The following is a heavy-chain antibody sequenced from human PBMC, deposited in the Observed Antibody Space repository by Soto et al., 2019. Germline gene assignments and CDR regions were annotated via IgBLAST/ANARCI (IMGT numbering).Heavy chain of an antibody. CDR1: GITFINAW. J-gene: IGHJ4*02. Sequence: EVQLVETGGDLVKPGGCLRLSCTASGITFINAWMSWVRQVPGKGLEWVGRIKNRVDGGTADYAAPVRGRFTISRDDSKNTLFLQMNSLEVEDIAVYYCTTDPGDYEDFWGQGTLVTVSS. V-gene: IGHV3-15*01. D-gene: IGHD4-17*01. CDR2: IKNRVDGGTA. CDR3: TTDPGDYEDF.